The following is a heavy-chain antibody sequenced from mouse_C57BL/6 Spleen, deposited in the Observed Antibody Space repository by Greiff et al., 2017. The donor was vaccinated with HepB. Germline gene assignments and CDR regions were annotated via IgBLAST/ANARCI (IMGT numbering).Heavy chain of an antibody. D-gene: IGHD2-1*01. J-gene: IGHJ2*01. CDR1: GYTFTDYY. V-gene: IGHV1-76*01. CDR2: IYPGSGNT. CDR3: ARKDGNYRYYFDY. Sequence: QVQLQQSGAELVRPGASVKLSCKASGYTFTDYYINWVKQRPGQGLEWIARIYPGSGNTYYNEKFKGKATLTAEKSSSTAYMQLSSLTSEDSAVYFCARKDGNYRYYFDYWGQGTTLTVSS.